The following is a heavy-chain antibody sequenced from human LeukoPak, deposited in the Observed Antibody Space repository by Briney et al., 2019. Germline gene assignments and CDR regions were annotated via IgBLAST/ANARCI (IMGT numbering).Heavy chain of an antibody. V-gene: IGHV4-59*11. Sequence: PSETLSLTCAISGGSLSSQYWSWIRQPPGKGVECIGYIYYSGKTYYSPSLHSRVTISVDTSKNHFSLKLTSVTTADTAVYYCARLLDNDSSGDPDTFDMWGQGTMVTVSS. CDR2: IYYSGKT. CDR1: GGSLSSQY. J-gene: IGHJ3*02. D-gene: IGHD3-22*01. CDR3: ARLLDNDSSGDPDTFDM.